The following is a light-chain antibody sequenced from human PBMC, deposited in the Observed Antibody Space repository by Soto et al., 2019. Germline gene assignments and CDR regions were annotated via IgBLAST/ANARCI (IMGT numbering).Light chain of an antibody. Sequence: QSALTQPASVSGSPGQSISISCSGTNSDVGSYNLISWFQQHPGKAPKLLIYAVSQRPSGVSNRFSGSKSGNTASLTISGLQAEDGADYYCCSYAGRPWVFVGGTKLTVL. CDR2: AVS. CDR1: NSDVGSYNL. V-gene: IGLV2-23*02. J-gene: IGLJ3*02. CDR3: CSYAGRPWV.